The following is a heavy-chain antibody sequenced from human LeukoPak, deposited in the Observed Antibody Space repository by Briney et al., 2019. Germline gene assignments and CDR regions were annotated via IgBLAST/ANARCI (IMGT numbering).Heavy chain of an antibody. CDR1: GYNFHNYW. D-gene: IGHD1-26*01. CDR2: VYLGDSDT. J-gene: IGHJ4*02. Sequence: GESLKISCKGSGYNFHNYWIAWVRQMPGKGLEWMGIVYLGDSDTRYSPSFQGQVTISADKSISTAYVQWSSLKASDSAMYYCARHQNVGATSPFDYWGQGTLVTVSS. CDR3: ARHQNVGATSPFDY. V-gene: IGHV5-51*01.